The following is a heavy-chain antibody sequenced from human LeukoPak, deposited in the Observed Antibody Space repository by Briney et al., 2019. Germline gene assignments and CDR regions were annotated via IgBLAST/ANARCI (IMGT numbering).Heavy chain of an antibody. Sequence: PSQTLSLTCTVSGGSISSGGYYWSWIRQPPGKGLEWIGYIYHSGSTYYNPSLKSRVTISVDRSKNQFSLKLSSVTAADTAVYYCARGATVTTKFDPWGQGTLVTVSS. J-gene: IGHJ5*02. CDR3: ARGATVTTKFDP. V-gene: IGHV4-30-2*01. CDR1: GGSISSGGYY. D-gene: IGHD4-11*01. CDR2: IYHSGST.